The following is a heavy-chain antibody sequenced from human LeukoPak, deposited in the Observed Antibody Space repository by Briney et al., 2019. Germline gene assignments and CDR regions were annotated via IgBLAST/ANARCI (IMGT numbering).Heavy chain of an antibody. J-gene: IGHJ4*02. CDR3: ARALYYYDSSGYVDY. V-gene: IGHV4-4*02. CDR2: IYHSGST. CDR1: GGSISSSNW. D-gene: IGHD3-22*01. Sequence: PSGTLSLTCAVSGGSISSSNWWSWVRQPPGKGLEWIGEIYHSGSTNYNPSLKSRATISVDTSKNQFSLKLSSVTAADTAVYYCARALYYYDSSGYVDYWGQGTLVTVSS.